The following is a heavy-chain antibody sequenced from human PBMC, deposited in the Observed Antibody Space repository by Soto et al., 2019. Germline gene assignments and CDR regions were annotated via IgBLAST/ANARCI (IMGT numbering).Heavy chain of an antibody. V-gene: IGHV3-30-3*01. CDR2: ISYGGINK. J-gene: IGHJ4*02. D-gene: IGHD4-17*01. Sequence: QVQLVESGGGVVQPGGSLRLSCAASGFTFSSSAMHWVRQAPGKGLEWLALISYGGINKYYADSVKGRFTISRDNSKNTLYLQLNSLSAEDMAMYYCRGVTTSVDYCGQGTLVTVSS. CDR1: GFTFSSSA. CDR3: RGVTTSVDY.